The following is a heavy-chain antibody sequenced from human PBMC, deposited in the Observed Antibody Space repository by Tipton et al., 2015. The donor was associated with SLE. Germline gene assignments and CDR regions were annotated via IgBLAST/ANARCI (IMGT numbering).Heavy chain of an antibody. J-gene: IGHJ1*01. D-gene: IGHD3-22*01. CDR1: GGSISSHY. CDR2: IYYSGST. Sequence: TLSLTCTVSGGSISSHYWSWIRQPPGKGLEWFGYIYYSGSTNYNPSLKSRVTISVDTSKNQFSLKLSSVTAADTAVYYCARGGGTYYYDSSGYRNAEYFQHCGQGTLVTVSS. CDR3: ARGGGTYYYDSSGYRNAEYFQH. V-gene: IGHV4-59*11.